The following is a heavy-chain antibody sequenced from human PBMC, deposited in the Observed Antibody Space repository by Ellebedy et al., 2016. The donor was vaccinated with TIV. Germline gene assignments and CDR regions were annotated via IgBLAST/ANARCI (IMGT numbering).Heavy chain of an antibody. D-gene: IGHD3-3*02. CDR3: GKIHRALSGNY. Sequence: PGGSLRLSCAASGFSFSDYYMSWIRQVPGTGLEWLSYISSSGSDTNYADSVKGRFTISRDNGKNSLFLQMDSLRADDTAVYYCGKIHRALSGNYWGQGTLVSVSS. CDR1: GFSFSDYY. CDR2: ISSSGSDT. V-gene: IGHV3-11*06. J-gene: IGHJ4*02.